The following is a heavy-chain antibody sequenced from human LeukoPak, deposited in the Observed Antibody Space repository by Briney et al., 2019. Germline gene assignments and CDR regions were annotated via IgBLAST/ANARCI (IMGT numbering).Heavy chain of an antibody. V-gene: IGHV1-46*01. CDR1: GYTFTSYQ. J-gene: IGHJ4*02. Sequence: ASVKVSCKASGYTFTSYQMHWVRQAPRQGLEWMGVINPSAGTTSYAQNFQGRVIVTGDTSTSTVYMELSSLRSEDTAVYYCAKDLGCWVSDYWGQGTLVTVSS. CDR3: AKDLGCWVSDY. CDR2: INPSAGTT. D-gene: IGHD2-15*01.